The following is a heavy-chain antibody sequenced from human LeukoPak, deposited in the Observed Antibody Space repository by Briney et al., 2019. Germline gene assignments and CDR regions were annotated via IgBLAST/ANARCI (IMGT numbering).Heavy chain of an antibody. D-gene: IGHD3/OR15-3a*01. Sequence: SETLSLTCTVSGGSNSGNYWTWTRQPPGKGLEWIGQIHYTGKADYNPSLRSRITISVDTSKNQMFLKVSSVTAADTAVYYCARFGPYYDMDVWGQGTTVTVSS. J-gene: IGHJ6*02. CDR1: GGSNSGNY. CDR3: ARFGPYYDMDV. V-gene: IGHV4-59*01. CDR2: IHYTGKA.